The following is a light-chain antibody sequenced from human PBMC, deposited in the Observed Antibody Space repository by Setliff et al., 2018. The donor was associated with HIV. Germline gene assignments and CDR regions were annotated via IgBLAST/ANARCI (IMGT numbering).Light chain of an antibody. J-gene: IGLJ2*01. V-gene: IGLV2-14*01. CDR2: DVN. CDR3: SSYTSSSSI. CDR1: SSDVGGYDY. Sequence: QSALTQPPSASGSPGQSVTISCTGTSSDVGGYDYVSWYQHQTGKAPRLIIYDVNNRPAGVSNRFSGSKSGKTASLTISGLQAEDEGVYYCSSYTSSSSIFGGGTKVTVL.